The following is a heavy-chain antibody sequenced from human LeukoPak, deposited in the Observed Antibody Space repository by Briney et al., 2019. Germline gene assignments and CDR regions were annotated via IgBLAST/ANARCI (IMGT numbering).Heavy chain of an antibody. J-gene: IGHJ5*02. CDR3: ATKWGITMVRGVNNWFDP. CDR1: GGSISSYY. D-gene: IGHD3-10*01. Sequence: SETLSLTCTVSGGSISSYYWSWIRQPAGKGLEWIGEINHSGSTNYNPSLKSRVTISVDTSKNQFSLKLSSVTAADTAVYYCATKWGITMVRGVNNWFDPWGQGTLVTVSS. CDR2: INHSGST. V-gene: IGHV4-34*01.